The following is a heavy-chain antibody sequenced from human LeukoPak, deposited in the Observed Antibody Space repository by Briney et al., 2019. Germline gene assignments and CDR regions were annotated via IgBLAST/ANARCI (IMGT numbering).Heavy chain of an antibody. CDR2: ISAYNGNT. CDR1: GYTFTSYG. J-gene: IGHJ4*02. CDR3: AREGGGYYYDSSGYSGQYFDY. D-gene: IGHD3-22*01. Sequence: ASVKVSCKASGYTFTSYGISWVRQAPGQGLEWMGWISAYNGNTNYAQKLQGRVTMTTDTSTSTAYMELRSLRSDDTAVYYCAREGGGYYYDSSGYSGQYFDYWGQGTLVTVSS. V-gene: IGHV1-18*01.